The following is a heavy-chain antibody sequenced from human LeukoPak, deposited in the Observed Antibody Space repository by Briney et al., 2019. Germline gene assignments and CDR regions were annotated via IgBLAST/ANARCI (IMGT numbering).Heavy chain of an antibody. V-gene: IGHV4-59*08. J-gene: IGHJ5*02. CDR2: LFDSVNT. CDR3: ARPYYYDSRIDP. D-gene: IGHD3-22*01. Sequence: SETLSLTCTVSGGSISSHYWSWIRQPPGKGLEWIAYLFDSVNTKDNPSLQSRLTLSADTSNNQFSLRLSSVTAADTAVYYCARPYYYDSRIDPWGQGILVTVSS. CDR1: GGSISSHY.